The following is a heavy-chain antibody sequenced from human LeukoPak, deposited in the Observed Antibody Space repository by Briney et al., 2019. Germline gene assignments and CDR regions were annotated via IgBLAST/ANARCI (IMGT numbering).Heavy chain of an antibody. J-gene: IGHJ4*02. Sequence: SETLSLTCTVSGGPVSSGSYYWSWIRQPPGKGLEWIGYIYYRGSTNYNPSLKSRVTISVDTSKNQFSLKLSSVTAADTAVYYCARSAYGDYAGYWGQGTLVTVSS. CDR2: IYYRGST. CDR1: GGPVSSGSYY. D-gene: IGHD4-17*01. CDR3: ARSAYGDYAGY. V-gene: IGHV4-61*01.